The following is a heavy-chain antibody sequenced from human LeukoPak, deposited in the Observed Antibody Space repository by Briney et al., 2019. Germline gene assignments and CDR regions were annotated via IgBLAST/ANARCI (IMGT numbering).Heavy chain of an antibody. CDR2: INHSGSI. V-gene: IGHV4-34*01. Sequence: SETLSLTCAVYGASFSGYYWSWIRQTPGKRLEWIGEINHSGSISYNPSLKSRITISVDTCKSQFSLELRSVNAADTAVYYCAKVYSSSSRDSFDVWGQGTMVTVSS. CDR3: AKVYSSSSRDSFDV. CDR1: GASFSGYY. D-gene: IGHD6-6*01. J-gene: IGHJ3*01.